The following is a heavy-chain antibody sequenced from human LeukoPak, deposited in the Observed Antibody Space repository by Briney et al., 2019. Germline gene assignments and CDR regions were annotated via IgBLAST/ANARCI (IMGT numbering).Heavy chain of an antibody. CDR1: GGSISSYY. D-gene: IGHD3-10*01. CDR2: IHYSGST. J-gene: IGHJ4*02. V-gene: IGHV4-59*08. CDR3: ARTRYYYNSRNYGAPYYFDY. Sequence: SETLSLTCTVSGGSISSYYWSWIRQPPGKGLEWIGYIHYSGSTNYNPSLKSRVTISVDTSKNQFSLKLSSVTAADTAVYYCARTRYYYNSRNYGAPYYFDYWGQGTLVTVSS.